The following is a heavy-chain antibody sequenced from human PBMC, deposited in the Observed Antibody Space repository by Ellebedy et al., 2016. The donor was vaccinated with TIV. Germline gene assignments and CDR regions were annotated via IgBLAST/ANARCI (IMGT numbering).Heavy chain of an antibody. J-gene: IGHJ4*02. V-gene: IGHV3-23*01. Sequence: GESLKISXAASGFSFSSFVMSWVRQAPGKGLEWVSYISGGGGTTYYADSVKGRFTISRDNSKNTLYLQMNSLRAEDTAVYYCAKDRVGAIWGDHFDHWGQGTLVTVSS. CDR1: GFSFSSFV. CDR3: AKDRVGAIWGDHFDH. CDR2: ISGGGGTT. D-gene: IGHD1-26*01.